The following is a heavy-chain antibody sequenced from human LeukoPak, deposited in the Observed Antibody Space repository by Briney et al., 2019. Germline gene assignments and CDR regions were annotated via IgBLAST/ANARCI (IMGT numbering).Heavy chain of an antibody. CDR2: ISGSGGST. V-gene: IGHV3-23*01. J-gene: IGHJ5*02. CDR1: GFTFSSYA. Sequence: PGGSLRLCCAASGFTFSSYAMSWVRQASGKGLEWVSAISGSGGSTYYADSVKGRFTISRDNSKNTLYLQMNSLRAEDTAVYYCAKAYSYGPGNWFDPWGQGTLVTVSS. D-gene: IGHD5-18*01. CDR3: AKAYSYGPGNWFDP.